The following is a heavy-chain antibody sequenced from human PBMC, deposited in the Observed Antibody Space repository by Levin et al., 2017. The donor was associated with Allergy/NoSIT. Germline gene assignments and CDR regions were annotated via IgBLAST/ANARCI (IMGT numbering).Heavy chain of an antibody. Sequence: GGSLRLSCAASGFTFSRYAMIWVRQAPGKGLEWVSAIRGSGSGTQYADSVKGRFTISRDNSKNTLYLQMNGLRAEDTALYYCAKDPNGDYVGAFDFWGQGTMVTVSS. CDR1: GFTFSRYA. CDR3: AKDPNGDYVGAFDF. V-gene: IGHV3-23*01. CDR2: IRGSGSGT. J-gene: IGHJ3*01. D-gene: IGHD4-17*01.